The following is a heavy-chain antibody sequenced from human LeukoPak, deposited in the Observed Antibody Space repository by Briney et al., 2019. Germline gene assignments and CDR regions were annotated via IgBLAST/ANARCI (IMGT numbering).Heavy chain of an antibody. Sequence: SETLSLTCTVSGGSIRSRSNYWGWTRQPPGKGLEWIGEINHSGSTNYNPSLKSRVTISVDTSKNQFSLKLSSVTAADTAVYYCARLLDKRYYFDYWGQGTLVTVSS. CDR3: ARLLDKRYYFDY. CDR1: GGSIRSRSNY. D-gene: IGHD3-9*01. V-gene: IGHV4-39*07. J-gene: IGHJ4*02. CDR2: INHSGST.